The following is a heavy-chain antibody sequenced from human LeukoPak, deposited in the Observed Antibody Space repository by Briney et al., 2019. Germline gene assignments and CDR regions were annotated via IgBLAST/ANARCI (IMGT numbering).Heavy chain of an antibody. Sequence: PGRSLRLSCVGSGLILNDHAMHWVRQVPGKGLEWVSGIGWDSGRIGYADSVKGRFTISRDNSKNTLYLQMNSLRAEDTAIYYCAKAGDSTAWFRDFDCWGQGTLVTVSP. D-gene: IGHD6-13*01. CDR1: GLILNDHA. V-gene: IGHV3-9*01. CDR3: AKAGDSTAWFRDFDC. CDR2: IGWDSGRI. J-gene: IGHJ4*02.